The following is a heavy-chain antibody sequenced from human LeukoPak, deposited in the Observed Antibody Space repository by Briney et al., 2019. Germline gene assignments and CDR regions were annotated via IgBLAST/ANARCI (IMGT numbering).Heavy chain of an antibody. CDR1: GGSVTSGVYY. D-gene: IGHD6-6*01. V-gene: IGHV4-31*03. Sequence: PSQTLSLTCTVSGGSVTSGVYYWSWIRQHPKKGLEWIGYVYYTGSTYYNPSLKSRVTISSDTSKNQFSLKVSSVTAADTAVYYCARISAGRYGMDVWGQGTTVTVSS. CDR2: VYYTGST. J-gene: IGHJ6*02. CDR3: ARISAGRYGMDV.